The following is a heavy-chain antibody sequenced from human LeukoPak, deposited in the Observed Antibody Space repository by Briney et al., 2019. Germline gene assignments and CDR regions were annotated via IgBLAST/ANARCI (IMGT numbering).Heavy chain of an antibody. V-gene: IGHV3-7*01. CDR2: IKQDGSEK. CDR3: ARSFSITIFGVVIY. J-gene: IGHJ4*02. D-gene: IGHD3-3*01. Sequence: PGGSLRLSCAASGFTFSSYSMSWVRQAPGKGLEWVANIKQDGSEKYYVDSVKGRFTISRDNSKNSLYLQMNDLRAEDTAVYYCARSFSITIFGVVIYWGQGTLVTVSS. CDR1: GFTFSSYS.